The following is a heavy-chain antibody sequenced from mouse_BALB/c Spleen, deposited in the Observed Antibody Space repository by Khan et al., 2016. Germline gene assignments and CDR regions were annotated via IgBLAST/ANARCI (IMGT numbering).Heavy chain of an antibody. V-gene: IGHV5-4*02. CDR1: GFTFSDYY. J-gene: IGHJ3*01. Sequence: EVELVEPGGGLVKPGGSLKLSCAASGFTFSDYYMYWVRQTPEKRLAWVATISDGGSYTYYPDSVKGRFTISRDNAKNNLYLQMSSLKSEDTAMYECASEGLRRGCAYWGQGTLVTVSA. CDR2: ISDGGSYT. CDR3: ASEGLRRGCAY. D-gene: IGHD2-4*01.